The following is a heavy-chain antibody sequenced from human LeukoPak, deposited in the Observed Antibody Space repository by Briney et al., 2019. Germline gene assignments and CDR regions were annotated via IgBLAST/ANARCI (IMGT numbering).Heavy chain of an antibody. CDR2: INSNSGST. Sequence: ASVKVSCKASGYTFTGYYMHWVRQAPGQGLEWVGWINSNSGSTNYAQKFQGRVTMTRDTSISTAYMELSRLRSDDTAVYYCARLYCSGGSCYQTINWFDPWGQGTLVTVSS. V-gene: IGHV1-2*02. D-gene: IGHD2-15*01. CDR1: GYTFTGYY. J-gene: IGHJ5*02. CDR3: ARLYCSGGSCYQTINWFDP.